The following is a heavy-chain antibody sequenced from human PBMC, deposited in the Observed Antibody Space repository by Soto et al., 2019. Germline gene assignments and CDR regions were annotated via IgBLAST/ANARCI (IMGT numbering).Heavy chain of an antibody. D-gene: IGHD2-15*01. CDR2: ISGSGGST. CDR1: GFTVSSYA. V-gene: IGHV3-23*01. CDR3: AKDVRSALGYCSGGSCYSSY. Sequence: GGSLGLACAASGFTVSSYAMAWVRKAPGKGLEWVSAISGSGGSTYYADSVKGRFTISRDNSKNTLYLQMNSLRAEDTAVYYCAKDVRSALGYCSGGSCYSSYWGQGTLVTVSS. J-gene: IGHJ4*02.